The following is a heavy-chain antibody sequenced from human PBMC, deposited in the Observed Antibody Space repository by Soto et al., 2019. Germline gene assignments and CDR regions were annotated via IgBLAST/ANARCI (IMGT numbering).Heavy chain of an antibody. Sequence: QVPLVQSGAEVKKPGASVKVSCKASGYTFSTYGISWVRQAPGQGLEWMGWISVYNGNTNYAQNLQGRVTMATDTSTSTAYMDLRTLRSDDTAVHYCARVRSAADNWFDPWGQGTLVTFSS. J-gene: IGHJ5*02. CDR2: ISVYNGNT. CDR1: GYTFSTYG. V-gene: IGHV1-18*01. CDR3: ARVRSAADNWFDP. D-gene: IGHD6-13*01.